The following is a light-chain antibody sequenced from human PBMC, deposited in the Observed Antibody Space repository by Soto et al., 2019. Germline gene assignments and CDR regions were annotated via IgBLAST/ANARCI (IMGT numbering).Light chain of an antibody. CDR2: AAS. J-gene: IGKJ1*01. Sequence: AIQMNQSPSSLSASVGDRVTITCRASQDISNDLGWYQQKPGKTPKLLIFAASSLQRGVPSRFSGSGSGTDFALTISSLQPEDFATYYCLQDFNYPWTFGQGTKVEIE. V-gene: IGKV1-6*01. CDR1: QDISND. CDR3: LQDFNYPWT.